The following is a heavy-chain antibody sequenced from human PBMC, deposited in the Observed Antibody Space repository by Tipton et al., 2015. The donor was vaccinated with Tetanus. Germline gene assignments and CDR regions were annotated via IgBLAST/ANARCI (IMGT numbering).Heavy chain of an antibody. J-gene: IGHJ5*02. CDR3: ARGRQRLVPAGFDL. CDR2: INHRGGT. CDR1: GGSFSGFY. D-gene: IGHD6-13*01. Sequence: TLSLTCAVSGGSFSGFYWSWIRQPPGKGLEWIGEINHRGGTSYNPSLKSRVTISVDTSKNQFSLKLNSVTAADSAVYYCARGRQRLVPAGFDLWGQGTPFTVSS. V-gene: IGHV4-34*01.